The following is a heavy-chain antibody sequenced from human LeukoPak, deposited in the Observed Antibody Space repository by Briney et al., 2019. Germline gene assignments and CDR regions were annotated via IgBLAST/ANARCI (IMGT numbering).Heavy chain of an antibody. V-gene: IGHV1-2*02. CDR1: GYTFTGYY. Sequence: ASVKVSCKASGYTFTGYYMHWVRQAPGQGLEWMGWINPNSGGTNYAQKFQGRVTMTRDTSISTAYMELSRLSSDDTAVHYCARGVLLRLRLGELSLRDRFDPWGQGTLVTVSS. CDR3: ARGVLLRLRLGELSLRDRFDP. J-gene: IGHJ5*02. CDR2: INPNSGGT. D-gene: IGHD3-16*02.